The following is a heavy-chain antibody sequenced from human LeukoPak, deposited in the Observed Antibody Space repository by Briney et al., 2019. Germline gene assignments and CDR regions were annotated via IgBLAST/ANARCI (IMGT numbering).Heavy chain of an antibody. CDR2: IYSGGST. CDR1: GFTFSSYA. J-gene: IGHJ4*02. V-gene: IGHV3-66*02. Sequence: PGGSLRLSCAASGFTFSSYAMSWVRQAPGKGLEWVSVIYSGGSTYYADSVKGRFTISRDNSKNTLYLQMNSLRAEDTAVYYCAREGGYWNYYFDYWGQGTLVTVSP. CDR3: AREGGYWNYYFDY. D-gene: IGHD1-7*01.